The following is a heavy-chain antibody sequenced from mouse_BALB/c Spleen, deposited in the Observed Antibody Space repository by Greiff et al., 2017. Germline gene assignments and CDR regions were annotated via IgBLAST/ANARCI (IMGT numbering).Heavy chain of an antibody. J-gene: IGHJ4*01. CDR1: GFSLTSYD. V-gene: IGHV2-9-2*01. CDR2: IWTGGGT. Sequence: ESGPGLVAPSQSLSITCTVSGFSLTSYDISWIRQPPGKGLEWLGVIWTGGGTNYNSAFMSRLSISKDNSKSQVFLKMNSLQTDDTAIYYCVRADDGAMDYWGQGTSVTVSS. CDR3: VRADDGAMDY. D-gene: IGHD2-12*01.